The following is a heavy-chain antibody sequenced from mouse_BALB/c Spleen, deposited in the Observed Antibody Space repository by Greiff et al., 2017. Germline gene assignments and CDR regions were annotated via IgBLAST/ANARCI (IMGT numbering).Heavy chain of an antibody. Sequence: EVKLMASGAELVRSGASVKLSCTASGFNIPDYYLHWVKQRPEQGLEWIGWIDPENGDTEYAPKFQGKATMTADTSSNTAYLQLSSLTSEDTAVYYCNERPPSARDDGGQGTAVT. CDR3: NERPPSARDD. V-gene: IGHV14-4*02. J-gene: IGHJ4*01. CDR2: IDPENGDT. D-gene: IGHD2-10*02. CDR1: GFNIPDYY.